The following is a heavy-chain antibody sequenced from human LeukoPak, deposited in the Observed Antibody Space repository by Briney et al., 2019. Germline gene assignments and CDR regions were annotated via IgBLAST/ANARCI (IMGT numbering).Heavy chain of an antibody. J-gene: IGHJ6*02. V-gene: IGHV3-7*01. CDR1: GFTFSSYW. Sequence: GGSLRLSCAASGFTFSSYWMSWVRQAPGKGLEWVANIKQDGSEKYYVDSVKGRFTISRDNAKNSLYLQMNSLRAEDTAVYYSARARGSYYYGIDVWGQGTTVTVSS. CDR2: IKQDGSEK. D-gene: IGHD3-16*01. CDR3: ARARGSYYYGIDV.